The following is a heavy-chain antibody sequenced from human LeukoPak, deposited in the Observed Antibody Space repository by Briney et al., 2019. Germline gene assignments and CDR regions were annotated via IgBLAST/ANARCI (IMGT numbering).Heavy chain of an antibody. CDR1: GFTVSSNY. Sequence: GGSLRLSCAASGFTVSSNYMSWVRQAPGKGLEWVSVIYSGGSTYYADSVKGRFTISRDNSKNTLYLQMNSLRAEDTAVYYCARGRSYYGSGSYSPGPHHYYYYYGMDVWGQGTTVTVSS. D-gene: IGHD3-10*01. CDR3: ARGRSYYGSGSYSPGPHHYYYYYGMDV. J-gene: IGHJ6*02. CDR2: IYSGGST. V-gene: IGHV3-53*01.